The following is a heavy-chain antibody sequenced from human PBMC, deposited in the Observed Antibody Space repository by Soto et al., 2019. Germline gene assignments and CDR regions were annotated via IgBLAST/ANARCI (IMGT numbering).Heavy chain of an antibody. CDR1: GYTLTELS. CDR2: FDPEDGET. Sequence: ASVKVSCKVSGYTLTELSMHWVRQAPGKGLEWMGGFDPEDGETIYAQKFQGRVTMTEDTSTDTAYMELSSLRSEDTAVYYCATLYNYFRDFDYWGQGTLVTVSS. CDR3: ATLYNYFRDFDY. J-gene: IGHJ4*02. V-gene: IGHV1-24*01. D-gene: IGHD3-16*01.